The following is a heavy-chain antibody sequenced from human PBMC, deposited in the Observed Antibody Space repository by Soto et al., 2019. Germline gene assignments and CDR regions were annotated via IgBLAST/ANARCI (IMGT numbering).Heavy chain of an antibody. V-gene: IGHV3-23*01. CDR3: AKHIRLPAEYYYYYYMDV. CDR1: GFTFSSYA. CDR2: ISGSGGST. D-gene: IGHD6-25*01. J-gene: IGHJ6*03. Sequence: GGSLRLSCAASGFTFSSYAMSWVRQAPGKGLEWVSAISGSGGSTYYADSVKGRFTISRDNSKNTLYLQMNSLRAEDTALYYCAKHIRLPAEYYYYYYMDVWGKGTTVTVSS.